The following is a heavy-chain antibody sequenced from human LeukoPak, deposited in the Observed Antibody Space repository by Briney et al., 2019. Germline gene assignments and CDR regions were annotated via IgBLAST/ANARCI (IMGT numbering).Heavy chain of an antibody. J-gene: IGHJ5*02. CDR2: IYHSGIT. CDR1: GYSISSGSY. Sequence: SETLSLTCTVSGYSISSGSYWGWIRQPPGKGLEWIGTIYHSGITYYNPSLKSRVTISVDTSKNQFSLKLSSVTAADTAVYYCARRRMYYYGSGSGNWFDPWGQGTLVTVSS. D-gene: IGHD3-10*01. V-gene: IGHV4-38-2*02. CDR3: ARRRMYYYGSGSGNWFDP.